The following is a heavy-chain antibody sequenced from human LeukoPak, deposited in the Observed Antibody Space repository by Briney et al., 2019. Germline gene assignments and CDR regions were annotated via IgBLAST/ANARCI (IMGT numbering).Heavy chain of an antibody. CDR2: IIPILGIA. D-gene: IGHD3-10*01. Sequence: SVKVSCKASGYTFTSYYMHWVRQAPGQGLEWMGRIIPILGIANYAQKFQGRVTITADKSTSTAYMELSSLRSEDTAVYYCARDMAYYYYYFDYWGQGTLVTVSS. V-gene: IGHV1-69*04. CDR3: ARDMAYYYYYFDY. J-gene: IGHJ4*02. CDR1: GYTFTSYY.